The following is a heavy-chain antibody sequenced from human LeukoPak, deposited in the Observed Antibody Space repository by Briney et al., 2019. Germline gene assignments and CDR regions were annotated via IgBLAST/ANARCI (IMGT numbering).Heavy chain of an antibody. D-gene: IGHD2/OR15-2a*01. CDR2: IYNTGST. Sequence: PSQTLSLTCTVPGGSISSGGYYWSWIRQLPGKGLEWIGYIYNTGSTYYNPSLQSRVTVSVDTSKNQFSLKLSSVTAADTAVYYCARKGNGIYYFDYWGQGTLVTVSS. J-gene: IGHJ4*02. V-gene: IGHV4-31*03. CDR1: GGSISSGGYY. CDR3: ARKGNGIYYFDY.